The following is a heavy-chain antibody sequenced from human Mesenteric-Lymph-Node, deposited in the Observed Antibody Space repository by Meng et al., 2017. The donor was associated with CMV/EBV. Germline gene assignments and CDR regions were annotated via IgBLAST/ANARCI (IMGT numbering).Heavy chain of an antibody. CDR1: GFTFGSYS. J-gene: IGHJ6*02. V-gene: IGHV3-30*02. CDR2: IRFDGTYK. CDR3: AKGDDSTGYYRAYYFMDV. Sequence: GESLKISCAASGFTFGSYSINWVRQAPGKGLEWVGFIRFDGTYKYYADSVKGRFTISRDNSKNTLHLEMNSLRTEDTAVHFCAKGDDSTGYYRAYYFMDVWGQGTTVTVSS. D-gene: IGHD3-22*01.